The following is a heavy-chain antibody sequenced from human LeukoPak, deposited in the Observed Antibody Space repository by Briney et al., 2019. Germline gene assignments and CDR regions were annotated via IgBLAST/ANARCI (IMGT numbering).Heavy chain of an antibody. CDR1: GGFISSGGYY. J-gene: IGHJ6*02. CDR2: IYYSGST. CDR3: ARFRYCSSTSCINYGMDV. V-gene: IGHV4-31*03. Sequence: SQTLSLTCTVSGGFISSGGYYWSWIRRHPGKGLEWIGYIYYSGSTYYNPSLKSRVTISVHTSKNQFSLKLSSVTAADTAVYYCARFRYCSSTSCINYGMDVWGQGTTVTVSS. D-gene: IGHD2-2*01.